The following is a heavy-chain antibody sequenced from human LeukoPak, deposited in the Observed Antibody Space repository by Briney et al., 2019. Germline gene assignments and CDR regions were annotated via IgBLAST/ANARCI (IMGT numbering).Heavy chain of an antibody. V-gene: IGHV3-64D*06. D-gene: IGHD5-18*01. Sequence: GGSLRLSCSASGFAFSSSPMHWVRQAPGKTLEYVSAISSDGRNAYYADSVKGRFTMSRDNSKNTLSLQMSSLRPEDTAVYYCVPHINYSYQYWGRGSQVTVS. CDR3: VPHINYSYQY. CDR2: ISSDGRNA. CDR1: GFAFSSSP. J-gene: IGHJ4*02.